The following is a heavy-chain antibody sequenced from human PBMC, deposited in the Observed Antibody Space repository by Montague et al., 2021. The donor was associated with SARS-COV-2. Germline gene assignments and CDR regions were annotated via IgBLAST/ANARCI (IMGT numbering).Heavy chain of an antibody. V-gene: IGHV3-48*03. Sequence: SLRLSCAASGFTFSSYEMNWVRQAPGKGLEWVSYISSSGSTIYYADSVKGRFTISRDNAKNSLYLQMNSLRAEETAVYYCARDLGFGESLVAYYYYYGMDVWGQGTTVTVSS. CDR2: ISSSGSTI. CDR1: GFTFSSYE. CDR3: ARDLGFGESLVAYYYYYGMDV. J-gene: IGHJ6*02. D-gene: IGHD3-10*01.